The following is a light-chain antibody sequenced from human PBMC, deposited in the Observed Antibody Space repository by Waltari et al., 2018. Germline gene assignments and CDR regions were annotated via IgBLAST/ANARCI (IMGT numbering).Light chain of an antibody. CDR1: QGITNS. V-gene: IGKV1-NL1*01. CDR3: QQYYSTLWT. J-gene: IGKJ1*01. CDR2: AAS. Sequence: DIQMTHSPSSLSASVRDRVPITCRASQGITNSLAWYQQKPGKAPKLLLSAASRLEGGVPSRFSGSGSGTDYTLTISSLQPEDFATYYCQQYYSTLWTFGQGTKVEIK.